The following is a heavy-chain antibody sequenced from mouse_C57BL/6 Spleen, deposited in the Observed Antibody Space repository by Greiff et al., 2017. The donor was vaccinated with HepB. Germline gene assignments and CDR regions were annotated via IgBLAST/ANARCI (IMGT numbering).Heavy chain of an antibody. J-gene: IGHJ4*01. CDR2: INPNNGGT. CDR1: GYTFTDYN. CDR3: ARRGQLRLPYAMDY. D-gene: IGHD3-2*02. Sequence: EVQLQQSGPELVKPGASVKIPCKASGYTFTDYNMDWVKQSHGKSLEWIGDINPNNGGTIYNQKFKGKATLTVDESSSTAYMELRSLTSEDTAVYYCARRGQLRLPYAMDYWGQGTSVTVSS. V-gene: IGHV1-18*01.